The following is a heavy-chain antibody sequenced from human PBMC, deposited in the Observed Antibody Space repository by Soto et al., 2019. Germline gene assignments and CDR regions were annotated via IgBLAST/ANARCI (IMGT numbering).Heavy chain of an antibody. Sequence: SETLSLTCAVSGYSISSGSYWGWIRQPPGKGLEWIGSFYHSGRTYYNPSLKSRVTISVDTSKNQFSLKLSSVAAADTAVYYCARGRGILLWRFDYWGQGTLVTVSS. CDR3: ARGRGILLWRFDY. V-gene: IGHV4-38-2*01. D-gene: IGHD2-15*01. J-gene: IGHJ4*02. CDR1: GYSISSGSY. CDR2: FYHSGRT.